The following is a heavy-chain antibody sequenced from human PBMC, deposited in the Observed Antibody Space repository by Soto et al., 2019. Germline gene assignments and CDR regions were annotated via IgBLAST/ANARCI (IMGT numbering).Heavy chain of an antibody. V-gene: IGHV5-51*01. CDR3: ARRGYCSSTSCPAYGMDV. Sequence: PGESLKISCKGSGYSFTSYWIGWVRQMPGKGLEWMGIIYPGDSDTRYSPSFQGQVTISADKSISTAYLQWSSLKASDTAMYYCARRGYCSSTSCPAYGMDVWGQGTTVTVSS. CDR1: GYSFTSYW. CDR2: IYPGDSDT. D-gene: IGHD2-2*01. J-gene: IGHJ6*02.